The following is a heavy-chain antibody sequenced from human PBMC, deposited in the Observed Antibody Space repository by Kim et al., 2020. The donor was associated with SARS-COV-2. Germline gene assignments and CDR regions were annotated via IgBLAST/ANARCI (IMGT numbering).Heavy chain of an antibody. Sequence: GGSLRLSCTASGFTFGDYAMSWFRQAPGKGLEWVGFIRSKAFGGTTEYAASVKDRFTISRDDSKSIAYLQMNSLKTEDTAIYYCTRDPPWYGDYSDHWGQGTLVTVSS. CDR1: GFTFGDYA. CDR2: IRSKAFGGTT. V-gene: IGHV3-49*03. D-gene: IGHD4-17*01. J-gene: IGHJ4*02. CDR3: TRDPPWYGDYSDH.